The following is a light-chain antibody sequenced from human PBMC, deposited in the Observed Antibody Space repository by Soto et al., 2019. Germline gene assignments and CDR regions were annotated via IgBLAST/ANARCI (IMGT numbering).Light chain of an antibody. CDR3: QQYNNWPPLT. J-gene: IGKJ4*01. Sequence: EIVMTQSPATLSVSPGERATLSCRASQSVSSNLAWYQQKPGQAPRRLIYGASTRATGIPARFSGSGSGTEFTLTISSLQSEDFAVYYGQQYNNWPPLTFGGGTKVEIK. CDR2: GAS. CDR1: QSVSSN. V-gene: IGKV3-15*01.